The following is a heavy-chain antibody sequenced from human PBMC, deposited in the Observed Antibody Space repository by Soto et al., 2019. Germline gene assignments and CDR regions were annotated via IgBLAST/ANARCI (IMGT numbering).Heavy chain of an antibody. CDR1: GGSFSGYY. CDR2: INHSGST. J-gene: IGHJ4*02. Sequence: QVQLQQWGAGLLKPSETLSLTCAVYGGSFSGYYWSWIRQPPGKGLEWIGEINHSGSTNYNPSLKSRVTISVDTSKNQFSLKLSSVTAADTAVYYCARGLRIPLEGNGSLGSSWYYFDYWGQGTLVTVSS. V-gene: IGHV4-34*01. D-gene: IGHD6-13*01. CDR3: ARGLRIPLEGNGSLGSSWYYFDY.